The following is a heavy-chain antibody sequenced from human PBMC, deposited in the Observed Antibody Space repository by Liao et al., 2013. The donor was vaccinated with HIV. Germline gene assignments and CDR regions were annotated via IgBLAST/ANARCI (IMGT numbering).Heavy chain of an antibody. CDR2: VSYSGGA. CDR3: ARGAGDLDY. CDR1: GGSISSYF. Sequence: QVQLQESGPGLAKPSQTLSLTCTVSGGSISSYFWNWIRQPPGKGLEWIGHVSYSGGANYSPSLKSRVTISVDTSRNQFSLKMYSVTAADTAIYFCARGAGDLDYWGQGALVTVSA. J-gene: IGHJ4*02. V-gene: IGHV4-59*01.